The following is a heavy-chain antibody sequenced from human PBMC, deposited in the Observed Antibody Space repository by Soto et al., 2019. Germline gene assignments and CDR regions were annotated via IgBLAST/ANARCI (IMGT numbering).Heavy chain of an antibody. Sequence: QVQLVQSGAEVKKPGASVKVSCKASGYTFTSYDINWERQATGQGLEWMGWMNPNSGNTGYAQKFQGRVTMTRNTSISTAYMELSSLRSEDTAVYYCARGPRWYDFWSGPTSGYYYYMDVWGKGTTVTVSS. D-gene: IGHD3-3*01. V-gene: IGHV1-8*01. CDR2: MNPNSGNT. CDR1: GYTFTSYD. J-gene: IGHJ6*03. CDR3: ARGPRWYDFWSGPTSGYYYYMDV.